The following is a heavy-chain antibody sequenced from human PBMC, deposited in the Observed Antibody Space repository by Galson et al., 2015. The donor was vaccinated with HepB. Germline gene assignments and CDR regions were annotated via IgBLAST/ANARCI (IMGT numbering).Heavy chain of an antibody. D-gene: IGHD6-13*01. J-gene: IGHJ3*02. Sequence: SLRLSCAASGFTFSSYAMHWVRQAPGKGLEWVAGISYDGNNKYYTDSVKGRFTISRDNSKNTLYLQMNSLRAEDTAVYYCANSVMYGSISPSFDIWGRGTMVTVSS. CDR3: ANSVMYGSISPSFDI. CDR1: GFTFSSYA. V-gene: IGHV3-30*04. CDR2: ISYDGNNK.